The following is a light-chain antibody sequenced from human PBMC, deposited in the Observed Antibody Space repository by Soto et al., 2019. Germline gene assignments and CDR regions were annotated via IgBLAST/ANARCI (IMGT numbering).Light chain of an antibody. Sequence: DIQMTQSPSPLSASVGDRVTISCRASQDIGSFLAWYQHKPGKAPKLLIYDASTLQTGVPSRFRGSGFGTEFTITISGLQPDDFAAYYCQQHDDYSHATFGQGTK. J-gene: IGKJ2*01. V-gene: IGKV1-5*01. CDR1: QDIGSF. CDR2: DAS. CDR3: QQHDDYSHAT.